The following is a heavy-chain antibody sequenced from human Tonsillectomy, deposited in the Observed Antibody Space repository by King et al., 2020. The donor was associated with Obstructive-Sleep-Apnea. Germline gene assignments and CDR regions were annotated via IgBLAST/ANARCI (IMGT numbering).Heavy chain of an antibody. CDR2: IYHSGST. CDR3: ARWRGGSGNIDY. CDR1: VGSINSGDYY. Sequence: QLQESGPGLVKPSQTLSLTCTVSVGSINSGDYYWTWIRQPPGKGLEWIGVIYHSGSTYFNPSLMSRVTVSIDTSRNQFYLNLNSVTAADTALYFCARWRGGSGNIDYWGQGILVTVSS. J-gene: IGHJ4*02. D-gene: IGHD3-10*01. V-gene: IGHV4-30-4*01.